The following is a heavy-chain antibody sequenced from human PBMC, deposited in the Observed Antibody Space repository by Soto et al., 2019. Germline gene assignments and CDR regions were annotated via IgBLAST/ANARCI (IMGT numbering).Heavy chain of an antibody. CDR2: TRNKANSYTT. J-gene: IGHJ6*02. D-gene: IGHD3-3*01. V-gene: IGHV3-72*01. CDR1: GFTFSDHY. CDR3: ARISTFEGMDV. Sequence: PGGSLRLSCAASGFTFSDHYMDWVRQAPGKGLEWLGRTRNKANSYTTEYAASVKGRFIISRDDSRNSLCLQMNSLKTEDTAVYYCARISTFEGMDVWGQGTTVTVSS.